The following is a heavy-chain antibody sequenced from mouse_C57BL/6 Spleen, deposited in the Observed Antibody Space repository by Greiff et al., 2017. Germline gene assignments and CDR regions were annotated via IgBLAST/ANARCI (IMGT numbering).Heavy chain of an antibody. CDR3: AREGDYGNYLTIGY. V-gene: IGHV3-6*01. CDR1: GYSITSGYY. D-gene: IGHD2-1*01. CDR2: ISYDGSN. J-gene: IGHJ2*01. Sequence: EVKLQESGPGLVKPSQSLSLTCSVTGYSITSGYYWNWIRQLPGNKLEWLGDISYDGSNNYNPSLNTPFYITRDTSKNQFLLKLNSVTTEDTATYSGAREGDYGNYLTIGYWGQGTTLTVSS.